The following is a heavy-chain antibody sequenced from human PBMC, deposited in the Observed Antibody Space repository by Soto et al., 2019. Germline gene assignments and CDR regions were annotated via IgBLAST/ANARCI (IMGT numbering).Heavy chain of an antibody. CDR3: ARDSSSGVVIIASFEY. CDR2: IIPIFGTA. Sequence: ASVKVSCKASGGTFSSYAISWVRQAPGQGLEWMGGIIPIFGTANYAQKFQGRVTITADESTSTAYMELSSLRSEDTAVYYCARDSSSGVVIIASFEYWGQGTLVTVSS. D-gene: IGHD3-3*01. V-gene: IGHV1-69*13. CDR1: GGTFSSYA. J-gene: IGHJ4*02.